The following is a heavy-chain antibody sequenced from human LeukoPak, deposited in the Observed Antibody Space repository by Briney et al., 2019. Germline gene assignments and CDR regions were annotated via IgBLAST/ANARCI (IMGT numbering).Heavy chain of an antibody. D-gene: IGHD1-14*01. CDR3: AGDLTHDAFDI. CDR1: GFTFDDYG. Sequence: GGSLRLSCAASGFTFDDYGMSWVRQAPGKGLEWVSGINWNSGSTGYADSVKGRFTISRDNAKNSLYLQMNSLRAEDTAVYYCAGDLTHDAFDIWGQGTMVTVSS. V-gene: IGHV3-20*04. CDR2: INWNSGST. J-gene: IGHJ3*02.